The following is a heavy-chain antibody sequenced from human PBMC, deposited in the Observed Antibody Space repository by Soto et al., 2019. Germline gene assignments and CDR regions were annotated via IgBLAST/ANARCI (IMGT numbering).Heavy chain of an antibody. CDR3: ARVFGYSSSSEVDY. D-gene: IGHD6-6*01. CDR1: GGSISSGGYY. CDR2: IYYSGST. Sequence: PSETLSLTCTVSGGSISSGGYYWSWIRQHPGKGLEWIGYIYYSGSTYYNPSLKSRVTISVDTSKNQFSLKLSSVTAADTAVYYCARVFGYSSSSEVDYWGQGTLVTVS. J-gene: IGHJ4*02. V-gene: IGHV4-31*03.